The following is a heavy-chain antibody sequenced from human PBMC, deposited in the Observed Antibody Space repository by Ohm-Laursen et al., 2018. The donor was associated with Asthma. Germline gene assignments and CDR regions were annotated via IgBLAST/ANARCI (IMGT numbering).Heavy chain of an antibody. CDR1: GFIFSDYF. V-gene: IGHV3-74*01. CDR3: ARGNVEGLL. J-gene: IGHJ4*02. CDR2: LFPDGRRT. Sequence: SLRLSCAASGFIFSDYFMHWVRQRPGEGQVWISHLFPDGRRTNYADSVRGRFTISRDDAQNTVYLQMHSLRVDDTAVYFCARGNVEGLLWGQGTLVTVSS.